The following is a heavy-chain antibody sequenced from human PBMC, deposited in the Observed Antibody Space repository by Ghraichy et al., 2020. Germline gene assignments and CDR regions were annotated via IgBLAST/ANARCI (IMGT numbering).Heavy chain of an antibody. CDR3: ARDDYDSSYYPLDY. CDR2: ISAYNGNT. Sequence: ASVKVSCKASGYTFTSYGISWVRQAPGQGLEWMGWISAYNGNTNYAQKLQGRVTMTTDTSTSTAYMELRSLRSDDTAVYYCARDDYDSSYYPLDYWGQGTLVTVSS. CDR1: GYTFTSYG. J-gene: IGHJ4*02. V-gene: IGHV1-18*01. D-gene: IGHD3-22*01.